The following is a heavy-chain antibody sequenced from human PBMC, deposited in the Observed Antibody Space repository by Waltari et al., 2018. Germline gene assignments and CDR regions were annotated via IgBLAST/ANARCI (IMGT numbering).Heavy chain of an antibody. CDR3: ASSSSWSPMGY. CDR1: GFTFSSYA. J-gene: IGHJ4*02. V-gene: IGHV3-7*01. CDR2: IKTDGSTQ. Sequence: VQLVESGGGVVQPGRSLRLSCAASGFTFSSYAMHWVRQAPGKGLEWVANIKTDGSTQYYVGSVKGRFTISRDNAKNSLYLQMNSLRAEDTAVYYCASSSSWSPMGYWGQGTLVTVSS. D-gene: IGHD6-13*01.